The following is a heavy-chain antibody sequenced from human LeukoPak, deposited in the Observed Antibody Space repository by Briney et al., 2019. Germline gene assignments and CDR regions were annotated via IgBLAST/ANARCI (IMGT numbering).Heavy chain of an antibody. CDR1: GGSISSGGYY. CDR3: ARGIPQGRPTTVTTGTTRPGFDY. V-gene: IGHV4-39*07. Sequence: PSETLSLTCTVSGGSISSGGYYWSWIRQPPGKGLEWIGEINHSGSTNYNPSLKSRVTISVDTSKNQFSLKLSSATAADTAVYYCARGIPQGRPTTVTTGTTRPGFDYWGQGTLVTVSS. CDR2: INHSGST. J-gene: IGHJ4*02. D-gene: IGHD4-17*01.